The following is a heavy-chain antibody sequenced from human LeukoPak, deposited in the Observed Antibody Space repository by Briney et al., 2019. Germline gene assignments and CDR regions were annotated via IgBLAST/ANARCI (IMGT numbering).Heavy chain of an antibody. V-gene: IGHV3-30-3*01. CDR3: PRTTGDYDYSYSGMDA. J-gene: IGHJ6*02. Sequence: GGSLRLSCAASGFTFSSYAMHWVRQAPGKGLEWVAVISYDGSNKYYADSVKGRFTISRDNSKNTLYLQMNSLRAEDTAVYYWPRTTGDYDYSYSGMDAWGQGTTVPV. CDR1: GFTFSSYA. CDR2: ISYDGSNK. D-gene: IGHD4-17*01.